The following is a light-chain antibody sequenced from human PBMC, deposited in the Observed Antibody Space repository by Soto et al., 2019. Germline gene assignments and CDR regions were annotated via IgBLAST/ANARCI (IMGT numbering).Light chain of an antibody. CDR3: CSYAGSYTYV. J-gene: IGLJ1*01. CDR2: DVS. Sequence: QSVLTQPRSVSGSPGQSVTISCAGTSSDVGDYNYVSWYQQHPGKAPKLMIYDVSERPSGVPDRFSGSKSGNTASLTISGLQADDEADYYCCSYAGSYTYVFGTGTKVTVL. V-gene: IGLV2-11*01. CDR1: SSDVGDYNY.